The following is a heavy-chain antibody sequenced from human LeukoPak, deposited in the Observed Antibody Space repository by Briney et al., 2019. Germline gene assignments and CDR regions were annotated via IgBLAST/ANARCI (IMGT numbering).Heavy chain of an antibody. CDR2: ISRDGDSA. J-gene: IGHJ6*03. Sequence: PGGSLRLSCAASGFTFRSYVLHWVRQPPGKGLEHLSHISRDGDSAYYANYVRGRFTISRDNSKNTLYLQMDSLRPGDTGVYYCAKTKSEQFIYGHYKGYYYMDVWGKGTAVTVSS. CDR1: GFTFRSYV. D-gene: IGHD4-17*01. V-gene: IGHV3-64*01. CDR3: AKTKSEQFIYGHYKGYYYMDV.